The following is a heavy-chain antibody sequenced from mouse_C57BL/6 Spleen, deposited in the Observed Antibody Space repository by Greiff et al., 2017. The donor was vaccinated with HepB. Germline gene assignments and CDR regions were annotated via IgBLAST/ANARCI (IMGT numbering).Heavy chain of an antibody. V-gene: IGHV1-62-2*01. CDR3: ARHEGDSNYGCYAMDY. Sequence: VQLQQSGAELVKPGASVKLSCKASGYNFTEYTIHWVKQRSGQGLEWIGWFYPGSGSIKYNEKFKDKATLTADKSSSTVYMELSSLTSEDSAIYFCARHEGDSNYGCYAMDYWGQGTSVTVSS. CDR1: GYNFTEYT. D-gene: IGHD2-5*01. J-gene: IGHJ4*01. CDR2: FYPGSGSI.